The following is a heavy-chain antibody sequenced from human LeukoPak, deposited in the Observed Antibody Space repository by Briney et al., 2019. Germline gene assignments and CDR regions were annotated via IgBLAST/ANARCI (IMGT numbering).Heavy chain of an antibody. J-gene: IGHJ4*02. V-gene: IGHV3-7*01. CDR3: SRRLDY. CDR2: IKQDGSEK. Sequence: GGSLRLSCAASGFPFSGSWMDWVRQAPGKRMEWVANIKQDGSEKHYADSVKGRFTISRDNAKNSLFLQMSGLRAEDTAVYYCSRRLDYWGQAALVTVSS. CDR1: GFPFSGSW.